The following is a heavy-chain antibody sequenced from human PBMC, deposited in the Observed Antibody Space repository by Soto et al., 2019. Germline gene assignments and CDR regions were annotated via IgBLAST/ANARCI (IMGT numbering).Heavy chain of an antibody. CDR1: GGSFSGYY. Sequence: SETLSLTCAVYGGSFSGYYWSWIRQPPGKGLEWIGEINHSGSTNYNPSLKSRVTISVDTSKNQFSLKLSSVTAADTAVYYCATDCERGYSGSGLGDSYYGMDVWGQGTTVTVS. CDR3: ATDCERGYSGSGLGDSYYGMDV. J-gene: IGHJ6*02. V-gene: IGHV4-34*01. D-gene: IGHD5-12*01. CDR2: INHSGST.